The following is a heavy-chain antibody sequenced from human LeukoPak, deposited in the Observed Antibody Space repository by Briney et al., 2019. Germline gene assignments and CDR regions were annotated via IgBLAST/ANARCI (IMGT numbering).Heavy chain of an antibody. Sequence: VASVKVSCKASGYTFTSYGISWVRQAPGQGLXXXXXINPNSGGTNYAQKFQGRVTMTRDTSISTAYMELSRLRSDDTAVYYCARSTLREVGYFDYWGQGTLVTVSS. CDR1: GYTFTSYG. V-gene: IGHV1-2*02. CDR2: INPNSGGT. D-gene: IGHD5-12*01. J-gene: IGHJ4*02. CDR3: ARSTLREVGYFDY.